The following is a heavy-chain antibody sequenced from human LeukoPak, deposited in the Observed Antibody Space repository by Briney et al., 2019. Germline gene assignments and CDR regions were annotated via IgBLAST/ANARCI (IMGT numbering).Heavy chain of an antibody. Sequence: GGSLRLSCAASGFTFSSYAMHWVRQAPGKGLEWVAVISYDGSNKYYADSVKGRFTISRDNSKNTLYLQMNSLRAEDTAVYYCARARRSSSSGASGYWGQGTLVTVSS. CDR1: GFTFSSYA. CDR3: ARARRSSSSGASGY. D-gene: IGHD6-6*01. J-gene: IGHJ4*02. V-gene: IGHV3-30-3*01. CDR2: ISYDGSNK.